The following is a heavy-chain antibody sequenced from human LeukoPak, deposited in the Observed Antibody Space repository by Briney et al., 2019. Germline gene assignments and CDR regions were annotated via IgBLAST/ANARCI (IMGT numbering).Heavy chain of an antibody. CDR2: ISSSSSTV. D-gene: IGHD3-10*01. CDR3: ARAQTYYGSGSYLY. J-gene: IGHJ4*02. Sequence: SGGSLRLSCAASGFTFSRYSMNWVRQAPGKGLEWVSYISSSSSTVYYADSLKGRFTISRDNAKNSLYLQMNSLRDEDTAVYYCARAQTYYGSGSYLYWGQGTLVTVS. V-gene: IGHV3-48*02. CDR1: GFTFSRYS.